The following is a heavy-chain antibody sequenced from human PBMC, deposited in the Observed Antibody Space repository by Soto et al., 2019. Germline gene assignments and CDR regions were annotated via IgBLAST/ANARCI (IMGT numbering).Heavy chain of an antibody. D-gene: IGHD3-3*01. Sequence: SETLSLTCAVSSGSISSSNWWSWVRQPPGKGLEWIGEIYHSGSTNYNPSLKSRVTISVDKSKNQFSLKLSSVTAADTAVYYCARVRGGSYDFWSGYHGIPNDAFDIWGQGTMVTVSS. J-gene: IGHJ3*02. CDR3: ARVRGGSYDFWSGYHGIPNDAFDI. CDR1: SGSISSSNW. CDR2: IYHSGST. V-gene: IGHV4-4*02.